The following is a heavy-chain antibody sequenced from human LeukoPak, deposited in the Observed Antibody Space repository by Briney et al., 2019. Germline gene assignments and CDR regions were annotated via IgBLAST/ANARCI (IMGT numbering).Heavy chain of an antibody. J-gene: IGHJ4*02. CDR2: IYYSGST. V-gene: IGHV4-59*01. D-gene: IGHD3-22*01. CDR1: GGSISSYY. Sequence: SETLSLTCTVSGGSISSYYWSWLRQPPGKGLEWIGYIYYSGSTNYNPSLKSRVTISVDTSKNQFSLKLSSVTAADTAVYYCAGTYYYDSSGYSYWGQGTLVTVSS. CDR3: AGTYYYDSSGYSY.